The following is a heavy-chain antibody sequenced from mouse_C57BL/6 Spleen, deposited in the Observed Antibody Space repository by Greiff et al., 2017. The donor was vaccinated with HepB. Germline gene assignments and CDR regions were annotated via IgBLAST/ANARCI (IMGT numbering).Heavy chain of an antibody. Sequence: VQLQQSGPELVKPGASVKISCKASGYAFSSSWMNWVKQRPGKGLEWIGRIYPGDGDTNYNGKFKGKATLTADKSSSTAYMQLSSLTSEDSAVYFCARSGDGYYLYYAMDYWGQGTSVTVSS. CDR3: ARSGDGYYLYYAMDY. V-gene: IGHV1-82*01. D-gene: IGHD2-3*01. CDR2: IYPGDGDT. CDR1: GYAFSSSW. J-gene: IGHJ4*01.